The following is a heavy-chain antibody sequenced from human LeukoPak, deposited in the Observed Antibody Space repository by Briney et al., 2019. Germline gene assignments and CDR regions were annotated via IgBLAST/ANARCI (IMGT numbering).Heavy chain of an antibody. CDR1: GYTFTSYY. Sequence: ASVKVSCKASGYTFTSYYLHWVRQAPGQGLEWMGWINPNSGGTNYAQKFQGRVTMTRDTSIRTAYMDLSRLRSDDSAVYYCAREVVVAAEGFDYWGQGTLVTVSS. D-gene: IGHD2-15*01. J-gene: IGHJ4*02. CDR2: INPNSGGT. CDR3: AREVVVAAEGFDY. V-gene: IGHV1-2*02.